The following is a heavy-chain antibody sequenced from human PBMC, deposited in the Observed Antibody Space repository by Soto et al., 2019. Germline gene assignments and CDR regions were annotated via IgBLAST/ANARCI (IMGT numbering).Heavy chain of an antibody. CDR1: GGTFSSYA. CDR2: IIPIFGTA. Sequence: QVQLVQSGAEVKKPGSSVKVYCKASGGTFSSYAISWVRQAPGQGLEWMGGIIPIFGTANYAQKFQGRVTITAEESTSTAYMELSSLRSEDTAVYYCARDHRYCSGGSGDGGFDPWGQGTLVTVSS. V-gene: IGHV1-69*01. J-gene: IGHJ5*02. CDR3: ARDHRYCSGGSGDGGFDP. D-gene: IGHD2-15*01.